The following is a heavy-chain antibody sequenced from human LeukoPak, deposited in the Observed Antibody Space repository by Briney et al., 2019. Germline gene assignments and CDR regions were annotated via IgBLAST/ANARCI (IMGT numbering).Heavy chain of an antibody. J-gene: IGHJ4*02. Sequence: GGSLRLSCAASGFTFDNAWMSWVRQAPGKGLEWVGRIKSKTDGGTTDYAAPVKGRFTILRDDSKNTLYLQMNSLKSEDTAVYYCTTGGGRYFDWLFFYWGQGALVTVSS. V-gene: IGHV3-15*01. D-gene: IGHD3-9*01. CDR3: TTGGGRYFDWLFFY. CDR2: IKSKTDGGTT. CDR1: GFTFDNAW.